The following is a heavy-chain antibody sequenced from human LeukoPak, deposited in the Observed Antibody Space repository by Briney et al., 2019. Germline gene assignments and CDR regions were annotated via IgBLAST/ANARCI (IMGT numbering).Heavy chain of an antibody. D-gene: IGHD4-17*01. CDR2: INSDGSST. V-gene: IGHV3-74*01. Sequence: GGSLRLSCAASGFTFSSYWMHWVRQAPGKGLVWVSRINSDGSSTSYADSVKGRFTISRDNSKNTLYLQVNSLRAEDTAVYYCAKDESAGDYNFDYWGQGTLDTVSS. CDR3: AKDESAGDYNFDY. CDR1: GFTFSSYW. J-gene: IGHJ4*02.